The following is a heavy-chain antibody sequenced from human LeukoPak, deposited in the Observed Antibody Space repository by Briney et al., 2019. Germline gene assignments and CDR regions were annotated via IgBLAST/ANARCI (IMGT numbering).Heavy chain of an antibody. CDR2: IYSGGST. J-gene: IGHJ6*02. CDR3: ARATRIAVAGPSMDV. D-gene: IGHD6-19*01. V-gene: IGHV3-53*04. CDR1: GFTVSSNY. Sequence: GGSLRLSCAASGFTVSSNYMSWVRQAPGKGLERVSVIYSGGSTYYADSVKGRFTISRHNSKNALYLQMSSLRAEDTAVYYCARATRIAVAGPSMDVWGQGTTVTVSS.